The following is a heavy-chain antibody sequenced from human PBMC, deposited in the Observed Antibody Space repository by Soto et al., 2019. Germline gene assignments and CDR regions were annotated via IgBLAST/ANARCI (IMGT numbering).Heavy chain of an antibody. J-gene: IGHJ3*02. CDR2: ISGSGGST. Sequence: GGSLRLSCAASGFTFSSYAMSWVRQAPGKGLEWVSAISGSGGSTYYADSVKGRFTISRDNSKNTLYLQMNSLRAEDTAVYYCAKECYYDSSGSHRSDAFDIWGQGTMVTVSS. CDR1: GFTFSSYA. V-gene: IGHV3-23*01. CDR3: AKECYYDSSGSHRSDAFDI. D-gene: IGHD3-22*01.